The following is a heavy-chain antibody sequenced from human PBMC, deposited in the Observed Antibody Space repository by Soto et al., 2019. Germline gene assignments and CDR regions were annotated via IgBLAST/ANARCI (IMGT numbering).Heavy chain of an antibody. CDR3: AKDRRIAAATRGDWFDP. J-gene: IGHJ5*02. CDR1: GFTFSSYA. Sequence: LRLSCAASGFTFSSYAMSWVRQAPGKGLEWVSAISGSGGSTYYADSVKGRFTISRDNSKNTLYLQMNSLRAEDTAVYYCAKDRRIAAATRGDWFDPWGQGTLVTVSS. V-gene: IGHV3-23*01. D-gene: IGHD6-13*01. CDR2: ISGSGGST.